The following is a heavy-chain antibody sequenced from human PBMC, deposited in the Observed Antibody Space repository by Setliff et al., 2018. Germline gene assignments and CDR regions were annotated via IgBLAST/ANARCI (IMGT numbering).Heavy chain of an antibody. CDR3: ARDRRGGYGAINWFDP. Sequence: PSETLSLTCGVYGGSFRGYYWSWIRQQPGKGLEWIASIYYSGSTYYNPSLKSRLRVSMDSSKNQFYLDLSSVTAADTAVYYCARDRRGGYGAINWFDPWGQGTLVTVSS. D-gene: IGHD3-16*01. CDR1: GGSFRGYY. V-gene: IGHV4-31*11. J-gene: IGHJ5*02. CDR2: IYYSGST.